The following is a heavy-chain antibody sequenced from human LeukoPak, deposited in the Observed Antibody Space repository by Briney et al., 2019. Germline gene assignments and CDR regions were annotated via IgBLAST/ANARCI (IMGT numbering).Heavy chain of an antibody. D-gene: IGHD2-15*01. CDR1: GFTFDDYA. Sequence: GGSLRLSCAASGFTFDDYAMHWVRQVPGKGLEWVSGISWNSGRKDYADSVKGRFTISRDNANNSLYLQMNSLRAEDTALYHCIKSGNSVLIAAHSPFDYWGQGALVSVSS. V-gene: IGHV3-9*01. J-gene: IGHJ4*02. CDR2: ISWNSGRK. CDR3: IKSGNSVLIAAHSPFDY.